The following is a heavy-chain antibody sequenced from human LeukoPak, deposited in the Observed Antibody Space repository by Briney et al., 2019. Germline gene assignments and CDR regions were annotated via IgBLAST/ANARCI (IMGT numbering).Heavy chain of an antibody. Sequence: GGSLRLSCAASGFTFSSYAMSWVRQAPGKGLEWVSAISGSGGSTYYADSVKGRFTISRDNSKNTLYPQMNSLRAEDTAVYYCAKTRAYDFWSGSPLFDYWGQGTLVTVSS. V-gene: IGHV3-23*01. J-gene: IGHJ4*02. CDR1: GFTFSSYA. D-gene: IGHD3-3*01. CDR3: AKTRAYDFWSGSPLFDY. CDR2: ISGSGGST.